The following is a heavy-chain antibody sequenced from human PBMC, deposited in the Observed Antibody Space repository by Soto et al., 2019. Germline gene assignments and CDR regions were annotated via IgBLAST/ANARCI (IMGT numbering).Heavy chain of an antibody. Sequence: QVQLVQSGAEVKKPGSSVKVSCKASGGTFSSYTISWVRQAPGQGLEWMGRIIPILGIANYAQKFQGRVTITADKSTSTAYMELSSLRSEDTAVYYCAREAPLLSHFDWCTLDYWGQGTLVTVSS. D-gene: IGHD3-9*01. V-gene: IGHV1-69*08. CDR1: GGTFSSYT. CDR3: AREAPLLSHFDWCTLDY. CDR2: IIPILGIA. J-gene: IGHJ4*02.